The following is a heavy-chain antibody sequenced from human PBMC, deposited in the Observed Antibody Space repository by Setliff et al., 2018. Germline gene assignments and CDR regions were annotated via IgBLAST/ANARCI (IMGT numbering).Heavy chain of an antibody. Sequence: SETLSLTCTVSGASISSYYWSWIRQPSGKGLEWIGYIYYGGTTNYNPSLKSRVTISLDTPKNQFSLKLSYMTAADTAVYYCAREGVDTRSSTDYRYYMDVWGKGTTVTVSS. D-gene: IGHD5-18*01. V-gene: IGHV4-59*01. CDR1: GASISSYY. J-gene: IGHJ6*03. CDR2: IYYGGTT. CDR3: AREGVDTRSSTDYRYYMDV.